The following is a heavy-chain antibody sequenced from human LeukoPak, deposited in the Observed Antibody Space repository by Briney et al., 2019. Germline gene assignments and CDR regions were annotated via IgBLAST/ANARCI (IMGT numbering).Heavy chain of an antibody. CDR2: ISGGGEHS. CDR1: GFTFTNFA. J-gene: IGHJ4*02. CDR3: ASGPYSSSYFAS. Sequence: GGSLRLSCAASGFTFTNFAMKWVRQAPGKGLEWVADISGGGEHSFYADSVKGRFTISRDNSKDTLHLQMNILRPEDTALYYCASGPYSSSYFASWGQGTMVTVSS. D-gene: IGHD6-13*01. V-gene: IGHV3-23*01.